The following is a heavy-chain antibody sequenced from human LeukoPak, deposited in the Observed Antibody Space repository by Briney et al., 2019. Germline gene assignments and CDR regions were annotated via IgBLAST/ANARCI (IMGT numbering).Heavy chain of an antibody. D-gene: IGHD2-21*02. CDR3: ARAVVVVTAPDAFDI. CDR1: GGSISSGDYY. Sequence: PSETLSLTCTVSGGSISSGDYYWSWIRQPPGKGLEWIGYIYYSGSTYYNPSLKSRVTISVDTSKNQFSLKLSFVTAADTAVYYCARAVVVVTAPDAFDIWGQGTMVTVSS. V-gene: IGHV4-30-4*01. CDR2: IYYSGST. J-gene: IGHJ3*02.